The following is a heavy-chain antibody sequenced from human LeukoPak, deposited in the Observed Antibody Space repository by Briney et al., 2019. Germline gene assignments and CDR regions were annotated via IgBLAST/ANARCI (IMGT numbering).Heavy chain of an antibody. CDR2: INHSGST. J-gene: IGHJ4*02. CDR3: ARGGITIFGVVISNYFDY. D-gene: IGHD3-3*01. V-gene: IGHV4-34*01. CDR1: GGSFSGYY. Sequence: SETLSLTCAVYGGSFSGYYWSWIRQPPGKGLEWIGEINHSGSTNYNPSLKSRVTISVDTSKNQFSLKLSSVTAAATAVYYCARGGITIFGVVISNYFDYWGQGTLVTVSS.